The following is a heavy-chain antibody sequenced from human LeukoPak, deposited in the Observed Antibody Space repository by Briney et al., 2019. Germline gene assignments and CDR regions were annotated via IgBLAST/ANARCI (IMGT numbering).Heavy chain of an antibody. CDR2: IYYSGST. V-gene: IGHV4-59*01. J-gene: IGHJ6*02. CDR1: GGSISSYY. Sequence: SETLSLTCTVSGGSISSYYWSWIRQPPGKGLEWIGYIYYSGSTNYNPSLKSRVTISVDTSKNQFSLKLSSVTAADTAVYYCARDSRMGGRDGYNYYHYYYGMDVWGQGTTVTVSS. CDR3: ARDSRMGGRDGYNYYHYYYGMDV. D-gene: IGHD5-12*01.